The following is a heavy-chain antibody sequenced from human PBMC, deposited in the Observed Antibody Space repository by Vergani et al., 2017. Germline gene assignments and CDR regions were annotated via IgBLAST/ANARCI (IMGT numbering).Heavy chain of an antibody. Sequence: QVQLVQSGAEVQKPGASMKISCKASGYIFINYYMHWVRQAPGQRLEWLGIINPGDGSTKYAQKFQGRVTVTRDTSTNIVYMEVSSLTSEDTAIYYCAGCPFGPQFDPLKPGYYLDHWGQGTPVTVSS. CDR2: INPGDGST. CDR3: AGCPFGPQFDPLKPGYYLDH. J-gene: IGHJ4*02. CDR1: GYIFINYY. D-gene: IGHD3-16*01. V-gene: IGHV1-46*01.